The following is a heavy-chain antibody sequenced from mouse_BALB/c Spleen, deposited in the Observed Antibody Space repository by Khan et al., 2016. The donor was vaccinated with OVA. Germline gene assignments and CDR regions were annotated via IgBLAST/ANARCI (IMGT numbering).Heavy chain of an antibody. J-gene: IGHJ3*01. V-gene: IGHV1S136*01. CDR2: IYPFNDDT. CDR3: APVGNYYVSFAY. CDR1: GYTFTSYV. D-gene: IGHD1-1*01. Sequence: VHVKQSGPELVKPGASVKMSCKASGYTFTSYVTHWVKQKPGLGLEWIGYIYPFNDDTKYNENFKGKATLTSDKSSSTAYMELSSLTSEDSAVYYCAPVGNYYVSFAYWGQGTLVTVSA.